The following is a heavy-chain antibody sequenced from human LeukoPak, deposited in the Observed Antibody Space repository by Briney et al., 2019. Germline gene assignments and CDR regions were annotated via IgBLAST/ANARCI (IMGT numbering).Heavy chain of an antibody. V-gene: IGHV3-30-3*01. D-gene: IGHD3-10*01. CDR1: GFTFSSYA. CDR3: ARDRLTMVRGVRGGIDY. Sequence: QPGGSLRLSCAASGFTFSSYAMHWVRQAPGKGLEWVAVISYDGSNKYYADSVKGRFTISRDNSKNTLYLQMNSLRAEDTAVYYCARDRLTMVRGVRGGIDYWGQGTLVTVSS. J-gene: IGHJ4*02. CDR2: ISYDGSNK.